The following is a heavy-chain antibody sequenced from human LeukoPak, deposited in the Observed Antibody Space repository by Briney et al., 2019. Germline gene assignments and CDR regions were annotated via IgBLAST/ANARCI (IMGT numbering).Heavy chain of an antibody. CDR3: ARGEDTAMLDY. CDR1: GFTVSTNY. D-gene: IGHD5-18*01. V-gene: IGHV3-53*04. CDR2: IYSGGRT. J-gene: IGHJ4*02. Sequence: GGSLRLSCAASGFTVSTNYMSWVRQAPGKGLEWVSVIYSGGRTYHTDSVKGRFTISRHNSNNTLYLQMNSLRTEDTAMYYCARGEDTAMLDYWGQGSLVTVSS.